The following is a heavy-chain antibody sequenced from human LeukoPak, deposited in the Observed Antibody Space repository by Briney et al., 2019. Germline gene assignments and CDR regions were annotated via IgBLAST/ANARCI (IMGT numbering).Heavy chain of an antibody. V-gene: IGHV4-59*01. CDR1: GGSISSYY. CDR3: ARGTPIAVAGLFDY. CDR2: IYYSGST. Sequence: SETLSLTCTVSGGSISSYYWSWIRQPPGKGLEWIGYIYYSGSTNYNPSLKSRVTISVDTSKNQFSLKLSSVTAADTAVYYCARGTPIAVAGLFDYWGQGTLVTVSS. J-gene: IGHJ4*02. D-gene: IGHD6-19*01.